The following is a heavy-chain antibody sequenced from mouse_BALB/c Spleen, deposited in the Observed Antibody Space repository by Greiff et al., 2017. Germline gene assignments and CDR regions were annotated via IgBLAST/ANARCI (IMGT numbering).Heavy chain of an antibody. CDR3: ARGEYDVAGDYYAMDY. Sequence: EVQLQQSGAELVKPGASVKLSCTASGFNIKDTYMHWVKQRPEQGLEWIGRIDPANGNTKYDPKFQGKATITADTSSNTAYLQLSSLTSEDTAVYYWARGEYDVAGDYYAMDYWGQGTSVTVSS. D-gene: IGHD2-4*01. V-gene: IGHV14-3*02. CDR1: GFNIKDTY. CDR2: IDPANGNT. J-gene: IGHJ4*01.